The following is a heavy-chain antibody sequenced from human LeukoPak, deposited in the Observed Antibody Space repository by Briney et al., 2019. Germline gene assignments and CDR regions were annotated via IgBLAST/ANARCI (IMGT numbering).Heavy chain of an antibody. V-gene: IGHV4-4*02. CDR2: IYHSGST. CDR1: GGSISSSNW. J-gene: IGHJ4*02. Sequence: SETLSLTCAVSGGSISSSNWWSWVRQPPGKGLEWIGEIYHSGSTNYNPSLKSRVTISVDRSKNQFSLKLSSVTAADTAVYYCARDPRIAAPYFDYWGQGTLVTVSS. D-gene: IGHD6-6*01. CDR3: ARDPRIAAPYFDY.